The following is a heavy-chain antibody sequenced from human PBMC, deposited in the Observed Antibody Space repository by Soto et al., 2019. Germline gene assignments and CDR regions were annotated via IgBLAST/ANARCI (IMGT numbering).Heavy chain of an antibody. V-gene: IGHV5-51*03. J-gene: IGHJ6*02. D-gene: IGHD3-10*01. CDR1: GNIITFYR. Sequence: PGASLKSSRKAPGNIITFYRTGWLRQMPEKGLHRMRIIYPGDSDTTYIPSFQGNLTISAYTSISNASLQWSSLKASATPVHYRASQSGSRGYSYFSCGMDVWGQGTTVTVSS. CDR3: ASQSGSRGYSYFSCGMDV. CDR2: IYPGDSDT.